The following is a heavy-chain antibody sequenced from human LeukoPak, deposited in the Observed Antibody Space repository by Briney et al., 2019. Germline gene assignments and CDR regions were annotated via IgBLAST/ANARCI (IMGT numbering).Heavy chain of an antibody. V-gene: IGHV3-23*01. CDR3: AKDPGKGYSYFDY. CDR1: GFTFSSYG. Sequence: GGSLRLSCAASGFTFSSYGMHWVRQAPGKGLEWVSAISGSGGSTYYADSVKGRFTISRDNSKNTLYLQMNSLRAEDTAVYYCAKDPGKGYSYFDYWGQGTLVTVSS. J-gene: IGHJ4*02. CDR2: ISGSGGST. D-gene: IGHD5-18*01.